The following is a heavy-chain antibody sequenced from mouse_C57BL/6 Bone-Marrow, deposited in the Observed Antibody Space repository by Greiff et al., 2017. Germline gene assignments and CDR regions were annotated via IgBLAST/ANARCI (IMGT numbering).Heavy chain of an antibody. J-gene: IGHJ2*01. CDR1: GFNIKDYY. V-gene: IGHV14-2*01. CDR3: TRSLIYYGTNY. Sequence: EVKLVESGAELVKPGASVKLSCTASGFNIKDYYIHWVKQRTEQGLEWIGRIDPEDGDTKYDPKFKDKATITADTSSNTAYLQLSSLTSEDTAVYYCTRSLIYYGTNYWGQGTTLTVSS. D-gene: IGHD1-1*01. CDR2: IDPEDGDT.